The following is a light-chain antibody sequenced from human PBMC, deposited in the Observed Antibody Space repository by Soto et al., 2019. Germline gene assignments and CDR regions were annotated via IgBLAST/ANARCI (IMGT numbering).Light chain of an antibody. CDR1: QSVSSY. Sequence: EIVLTQSPATLSLSPGERATLSCRASQSVSSYLAWYQQKPGQAPRLLIYGASNRATGIPARFSGSGSGTDFTLTISSLEPEDLAVYYCQQRSNWPPWTFGQGTKVEIK. CDR3: QQRSNWPPWT. CDR2: GAS. V-gene: IGKV3-11*01. J-gene: IGKJ1*01.